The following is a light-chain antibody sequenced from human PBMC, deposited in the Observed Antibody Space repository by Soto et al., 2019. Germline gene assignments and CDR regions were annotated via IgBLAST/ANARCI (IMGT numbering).Light chain of an antibody. Sequence: DVQMTQSPSSLSAFVGDRVTITCRASQGIAPYLAWFQQKPGKVPKLLIYATSTLQSGVPSRFSGSGSGTDFTLTISCLQSEDFATYYCQQYYSYLFTFGPGTKVDIK. V-gene: IGKV1-27*01. CDR3: QQYYSYLFT. CDR1: QGIAPY. CDR2: ATS. J-gene: IGKJ3*01.